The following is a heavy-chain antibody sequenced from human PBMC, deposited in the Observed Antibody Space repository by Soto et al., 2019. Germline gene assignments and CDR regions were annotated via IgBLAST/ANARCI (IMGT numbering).Heavy chain of an antibody. CDR3: AKAITRTTVTGY. CDR2: ISGSGGST. D-gene: IGHD4-4*01. Sequence: GGSLRLSCAASGFTFSSYAMSWVRQAPGKGLEWVSAISGSGGSTYYADSVKGRFTISRDNSKNTRYLQMNSLRAEDTAVYYCAKAITRTTVTGYWGQGTLVTVSS. CDR1: GFTFSSYA. V-gene: IGHV3-23*01. J-gene: IGHJ4*02.